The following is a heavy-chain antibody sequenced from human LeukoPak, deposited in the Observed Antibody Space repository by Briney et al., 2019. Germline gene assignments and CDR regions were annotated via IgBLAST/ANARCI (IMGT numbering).Heavy chain of an antibody. J-gene: IGHJ4*02. CDR3: ARDRRYCSGGSCYYFDY. Sequence: GASVKVSCKASGGTFSSYAISWVRQAPGQGLEWMGGIIPIFGTANYAQKFQGRVTMTTDTSTSTAYMELRSLRSDDTAVYYCARDRRYCSGGSCYYFDYWGQGTLVTVSS. CDR2: IIPIFGTA. D-gene: IGHD2-15*01. V-gene: IGHV1-69*05. CDR1: GGTFSSYA.